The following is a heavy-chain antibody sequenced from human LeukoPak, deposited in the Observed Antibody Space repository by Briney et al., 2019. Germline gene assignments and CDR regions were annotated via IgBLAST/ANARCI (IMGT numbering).Heavy chain of an antibody. CDR2: IYYSGST. D-gene: IGHD3-10*01. J-gene: IGHJ4*02. CDR3: ARHMGGGLDY. Sequence: LETPSLTCTVSNGSISSSTYYWGWIRQPPEKGLEWIGTIYYSGSTCYNPSLKSRVTISVDTSKNQFSLKLSSMTAADTAVYYCARHMGGGLDYWGQGTLVTVSS. V-gene: IGHV4-39*01. CDR1: NGSISSSTYY.